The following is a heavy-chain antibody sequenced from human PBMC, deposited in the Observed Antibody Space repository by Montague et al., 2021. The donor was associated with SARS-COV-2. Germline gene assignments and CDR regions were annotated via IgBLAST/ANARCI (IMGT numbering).Heavy chain of an antibody. CDR3: ARALRRVVIKHFDY. D-gene: IGHD3-3*01. Sequence: TLSLTCTVSGGSISSGGYYWSWIRQHPGKGLEWIGYIYYSGGTYYNPSLKSRVTISVDTSKNQFSLKLSSVTAADTAVYYCARALRRVVIKHFDYWGQGTLVTVSS. CDR1: GGSISSGGYY. CDR2: IYYSGGT. V-gene: IGHV4-31*03. J-gene: IGHJ4*02.